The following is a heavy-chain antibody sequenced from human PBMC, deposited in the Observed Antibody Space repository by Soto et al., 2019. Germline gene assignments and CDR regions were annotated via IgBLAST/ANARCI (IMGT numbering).Heavy chain of an antibody. CDR2: IDPSDSYT. CDR1: GYSFTSYW. V-gene: IGHV5-10-1*01. Sequence: PGESLKISCKGSGYSFTSYWISWVRQMPGKGLEWMGRIDPSDSYTNYSPSFQGHVTTSADKSISTAYLQWSSLKASDTAMYYCARLGGGEAYYYGMDVWGQGTTVTVSS. J-gene: IGHJ6*02. CDR3: ARLGGGEAYYYGMDV. D-gene: IGHD3-16*01.